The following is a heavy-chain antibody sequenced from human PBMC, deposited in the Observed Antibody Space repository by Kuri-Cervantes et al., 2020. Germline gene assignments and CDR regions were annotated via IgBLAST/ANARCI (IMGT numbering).Heavy chain of an antibody. Sequence: GSLRLSCAVYGGSFSGYYWSWIRQPPGKGLEWIGEINHSGSTNYNPSLKSRVTISVDTSKNQFSLNLTSVTAADTAVYYCARLEGASDYWGQGTLVTVSS. D-gene: IGHD3-16*01. CDR1: GGSFSGYY. V-gene: IGHV4-34*01. CDR2: INHSGST. CDR3: ARLEGASDY. J-gene: IGHJ4*02.